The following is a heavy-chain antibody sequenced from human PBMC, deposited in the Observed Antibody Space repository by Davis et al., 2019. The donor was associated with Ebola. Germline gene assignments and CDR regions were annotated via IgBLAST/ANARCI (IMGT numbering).Heavy chain of an antibody. D-gene: IGHD3-22*01. CDR2: ISGSGGST. CDR1: GFTFSSYA. J-gene: IGHJ4*02. V-gene: IGHV3-23*01. Sequence: GESLKISCAASGFTFSSYAMSWVRQAPGKGLEWVSAISGSGGSTYYADSVKGRFTISRDNSKNTLYLQMNSLRAEDTAVYYCASSKDYYDSSGGFDYWGQGTLVTVSS. CDR3: ASSKDYYDSSGGFDY.